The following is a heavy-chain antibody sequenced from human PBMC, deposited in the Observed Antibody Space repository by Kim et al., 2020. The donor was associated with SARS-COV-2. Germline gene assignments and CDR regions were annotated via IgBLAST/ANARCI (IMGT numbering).Heavy chain of an antibody. CDR2: IRSKAYGGTT. D-gene: IGHD1-26*01. Sequence: GGSLRLSCKASGFTFGDYAMSWVRQAPGKGLEWVGFIRSKAYGGTTEYAASVKGRFIISRDDSKSIAYLQMNSLKTEDTAVYYCTRELLTVPDYYYMDVWGKGTTVTVSS. CDR1: GFTFGDYA. J-gene: IGHJ6*03. CDR3: TRELLTVPDYYYMDV. V-gene: IGHV3-49*04.